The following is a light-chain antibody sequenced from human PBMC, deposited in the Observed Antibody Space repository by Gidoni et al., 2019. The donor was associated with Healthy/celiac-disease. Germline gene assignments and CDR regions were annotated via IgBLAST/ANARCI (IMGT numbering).Light chain of an antibody. CDR1: QSISSW. CDR3: QPYNRFPLT. V-gene: IGKV1-5*03. Sequence: DIQMTQSPSTLSASVGDRVTITCRASQSISSWLAWYQQKPGKAPKLLIYKASSLESGVPSRFSGSGSGTEFTLTIRSLQPDDFATYYCQPYNRFPLTFGQGTKVEIK. CDR2: KAS. J-gene: IGKJ1*01.